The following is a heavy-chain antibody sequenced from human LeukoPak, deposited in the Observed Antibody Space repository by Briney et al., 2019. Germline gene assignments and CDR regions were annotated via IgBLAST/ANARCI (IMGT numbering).Heavy chain of an antibody. D-gene: IGHD2-15*01. CDR1: GFTFSSYG. Sequence: GGSLRLSCAASGFTFSSYGMHWVREAPGKGLEWVAVISYDGSNKYYADSVKGRFTISRDNSKNTLYLQMNSLRAEDTAVHYCAKVRRGYCSGGSCYSWFDPWGQGTLVNVSS. CDR2: ISYDGSNK. CDR3: AKVRRGYCSGGSCYSWFDP. V-gene: IGHV3-30*18. J-gene: IGHJ5*02.